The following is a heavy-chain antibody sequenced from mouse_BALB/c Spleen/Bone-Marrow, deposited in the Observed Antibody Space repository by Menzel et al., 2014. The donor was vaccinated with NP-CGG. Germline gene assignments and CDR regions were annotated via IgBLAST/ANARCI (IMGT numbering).Heavy chain of an antibody. CDR2: ISSGSSTI. J-gene: IGHJ2*03. D-gene: IGHD4-1*01. CDR1: GFTFSSFG. Sequence: EVQLVESGGGLVQPGGSRKLSCAASGFTFSSFGMHWVRQAPEKGLEWVAYISSGSSTIFYADTVKGRFTISRDNPKNGLFLQRTRVRSEDTAMYYCTRGGNWEDCDYWGRGTSLTVSS. V-gene: IGHV5-17*02. CDR3: TRGGNWEDCDY.